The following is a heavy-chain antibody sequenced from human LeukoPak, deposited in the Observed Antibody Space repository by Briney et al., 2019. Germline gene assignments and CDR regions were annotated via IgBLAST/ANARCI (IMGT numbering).Heavy chain of an antibody. D-gene: IGHD2-21*01. CDR2: ISGSGGST. CDR1: GFTYSSYA. J-gene: IGHJ4*02. CDR3: AKDPDSGDY. V-gene: IGHV3-23*01. Sequence: PGGSLRLSCAASGFTYSSYAMSWVRQAPGKGLEWVSSISGSGGSTYYPDSVKGRFTISRDNSKNTLYLQMNSLRAEDTAVYYCAKDPDSGDYWGQGTLVTVSS.